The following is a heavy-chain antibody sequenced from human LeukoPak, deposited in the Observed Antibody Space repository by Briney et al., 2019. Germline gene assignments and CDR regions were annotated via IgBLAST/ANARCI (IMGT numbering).Heavy chain of an antibody. CDR2: FYPGDSDT. CDR1: GYSFTNYW. CDR3: ARLYYYDSSGYYPSGGYCFDY. V-gene: IGHV5-51*01. J-gene: IGHJ4*02. D-gene: IGHD3-22*01. Sequence: GESLKISCKGSGYSFTNYWIGWVRQMPGKGLEWMGIFYPGDSDTRYSPSLQGQVTTSADKSITTAYLQWSSLKASDTAMYYCARLYYYDSSGYYPSGGYCFDYWGQGTLVTVSS.